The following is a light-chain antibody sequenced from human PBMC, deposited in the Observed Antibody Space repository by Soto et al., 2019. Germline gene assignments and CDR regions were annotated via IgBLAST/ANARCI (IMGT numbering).Light chain of an antibody. CDR3: SSYTTTDTYV. V-gene: IGLV2-14*01. CDR1: SSDVGGYNY. J-gene: IGLJ1*01. Sequence: QSALTQPASVSGSPGQSITICCTGTSSDVGGYNYVSWSQQHPGKAPKLIIYEVSNRPSGVSNRFSGSKSGNTASLTISGLQAEDEADYYCSSYTTTDTYVFGTGTKLTVL. CDR2: EVS.